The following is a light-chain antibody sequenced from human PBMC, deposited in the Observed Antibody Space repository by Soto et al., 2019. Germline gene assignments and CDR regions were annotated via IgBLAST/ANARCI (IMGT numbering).Light chain of an antibody. J-gene: IGKJ4*01. Sequence: EIVLTQSPATLSLSPGERATLSCRASQSVSSYLAWYQQKPGQAPRLLIYDASTMATGIPARFSGSGSGTDFTLTISSLEPEDFAVYYCQQRSSWLSFGGGTKVEIK. CDR1: QSVSSY. CDR3: QQRSSWLS. CDR2: DAS. V-gene: IGKV3-11*01.